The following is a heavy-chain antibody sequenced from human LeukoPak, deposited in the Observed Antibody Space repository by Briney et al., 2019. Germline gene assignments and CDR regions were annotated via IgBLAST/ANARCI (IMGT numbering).Heavy chain of an antibody. CDR2: IKQDGSEK. J-gene: IGHJ3*02. CDR3: ARAAAGKYDAFDI. V-gene: IGHV3-7*01. Sequence: KPGGSLRLSCAASGFTFSSYWMSWVRQAPGKGLEWVANIKQDGSEKYYVDSVKGRFTISRDNAENSLYLQMNSLRAEDTAVYYCARAAAGKYDAFDIWGQGTMVTVSS. D-gene: IGHD6-13*01. CDR1: GFTFSSYW.